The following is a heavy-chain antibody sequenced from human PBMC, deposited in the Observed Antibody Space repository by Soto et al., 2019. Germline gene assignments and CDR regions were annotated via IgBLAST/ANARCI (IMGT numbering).Heavy chain of an antibody. V-gene: IGHV4-34*01. CDR2: INHSGST. D-gene: IGHD3-9*01. CDR3: AREPPRRGRYYDILTGYN. CDR1: GGSFSGYY. J-gene: IGHJ4*02. Sequence: SETLSLTCAVDGGSFSGYYWSWIRQPPGKGLEWIGEINHSGSTNYNPSLKSRVTISVDTSKNQFSLKLSSVTAADTAVYYCAREPPRRGRYYDILTGYNWGQGTLVTVSS.